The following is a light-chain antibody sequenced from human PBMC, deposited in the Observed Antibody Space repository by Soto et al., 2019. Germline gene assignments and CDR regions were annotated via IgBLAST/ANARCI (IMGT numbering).Light chain of an antibody. CDR2: GAS. CDR1: QSVSSSY. Sequence: EVLLSQSPGNLSLSPGERATLSCRASQSVSSSYLAWYQHKPGQAPRLLIYGASSRATGIPDRFSGSGSGTDFTLTISRLEPEDFAVYYCQQYGSSSWTFGQGTKVDIK. CDR3: QQYGSSSWT. J-gene: IGKJ1*01. V-gene: IGKV3-20*01.